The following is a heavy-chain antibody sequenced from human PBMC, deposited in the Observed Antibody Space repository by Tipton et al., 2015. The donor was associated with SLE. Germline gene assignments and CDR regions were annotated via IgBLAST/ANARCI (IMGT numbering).Heavy chain of an antibody. CDR1: GGSISSGGYS. CDR2: VYSNGDT. Sequence: TLSLTCAVSGGSISSGGYSWSWIRQPPGKGLEWLGYVYSNGDTTYNASLKSRVAISVDTSKNQFSLKLSSVTAADTAVYYCARHSDYGDYVFGGWFAPWGQGTLVTVSS. D-gene: IGHD4-17*01. CDR3: ARHSDYGDYVFGGWFAP. J-gene: IGHJ5*02. V-gene: IGHV4-61*09.